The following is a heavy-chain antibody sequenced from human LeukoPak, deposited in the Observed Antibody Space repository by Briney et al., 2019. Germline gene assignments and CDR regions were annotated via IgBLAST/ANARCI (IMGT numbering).Heavy chain of an antibody. V-gene: IGHV3-66*01. D-gene: IGHD3-10*01. CDR2: IYSGGST. CDR3: ARDRRELGVDY. CDR1: GFPFNDYN. J-gene: IGHJ4*02. Sequence: PGGSLRLSCAASGFPFNDYNMAWVRQAPGKGLEWVSVIYSGGSTYYADSVKGRFTISRDNSKNTLYLQMNSLRAEDTAVYYCARDRRELGVDYWGQGTLVTVSS.